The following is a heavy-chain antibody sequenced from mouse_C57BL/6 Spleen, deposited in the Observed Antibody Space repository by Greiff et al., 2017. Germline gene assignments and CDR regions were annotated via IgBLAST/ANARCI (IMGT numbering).Heavy chain of an antibody. J-gene: IGHJ2*01. D-gene: IGHD1-1*01. Sequence: EVQLQQSGPELVKPGASVKIPCKASGYTFTDYNMDWVKQSHGKSLEWIGDINPNNGGTIYNQKFKGKATLTVDKSSSTAYMELRSLTSEDTAVYYCARIYYYGSGGYFDYWGQGTTLTVSS. CDR2: INPNNGGT. CDR3: ARIYYYGSGGYFDY. V-gene: IGHV1-18*01. CDR1: GYTFTDYN.